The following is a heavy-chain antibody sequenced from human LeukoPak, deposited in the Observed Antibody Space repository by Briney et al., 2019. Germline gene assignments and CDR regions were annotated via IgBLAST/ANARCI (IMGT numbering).Heavy chain of an antibody. CDR2: IRGSGEST. J-gene: IGHJ4*02. CDR3: AKDRISYTTSPGELSH. D-gene: IGHD3-10*01. CDR1: GFIFNTYA. Sequence: ARSLRLSCAASGFIFNTYAMSWVRQAPGKGLEWVSTIRGSGESTHYADSVQGRFTISRDNSLYTVYLQMDSLRGDDTAVYYCAKDRISYTTSPGELSHWGQGTLVTVSS. V-gene: IGHV3-23*01.